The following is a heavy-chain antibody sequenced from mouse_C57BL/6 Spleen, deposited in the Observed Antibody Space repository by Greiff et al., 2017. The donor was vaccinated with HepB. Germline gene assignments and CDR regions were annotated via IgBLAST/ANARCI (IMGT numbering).Heavy chain of an antibody. V-gene: IGHV1-18*01. CDR3: AREATLAWFAY. J-gene: IGHJ3*01. CDR1: GYTFTDYN. Sequence: EVQLQQSGPELVKPGASVKIPCKASGYTFTDYNMDWVKQSHGKSLEWIGDINPNNGGTIYNQKFKGKATLTVDKSSSTAYMELRSLTSEDTAVYYSAREATLAWFAYWGQGTLVTVSA. D-gene: IGHD3-2*02. CDR2: INPNNGGT.